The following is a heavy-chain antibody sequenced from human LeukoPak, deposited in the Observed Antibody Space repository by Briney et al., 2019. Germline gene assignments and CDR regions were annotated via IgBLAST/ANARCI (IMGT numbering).Heavy chain of an antibody. CDR3: ARGMAGYDY. Sequence: PSETLSLTCTVSGGSISNYHWSWIRQPPGKGLEWIGYIHYSGSTNYNPSLKSRVTISVDTSKNQFSLKLSSVTAADTAVYYCARGMAGYDYWGQGTLVTVSS. J-gene: IGHJ4*02. D-gene: IGHD5-24*01. CDR2: IHYSGST. CDR1: GGSISNYH. V-gene: IGHV4-59*12.